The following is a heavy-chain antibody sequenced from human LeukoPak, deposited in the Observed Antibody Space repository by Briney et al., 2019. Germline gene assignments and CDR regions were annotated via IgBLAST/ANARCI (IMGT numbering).Heavy chain of an antibody. J-gene: IGHJ5*02. D-gene: IGHD3-10*01. Sequence: SVKVSCKASGGTFISYAISWVRQAPGQGLEWMGRIIPILGIANYAQKFQGRVTITADKSTSTAYMELSSLRSEDTAVYYCARKRMVRGVIRRGDWFDPWGQGTLVTVSS. CDR1: GGTFISYA. CDR3: ARKRMVRGVIRRGDWFDP. CDR2: IIPILGIA. V-gene: IGHV1-69*04.